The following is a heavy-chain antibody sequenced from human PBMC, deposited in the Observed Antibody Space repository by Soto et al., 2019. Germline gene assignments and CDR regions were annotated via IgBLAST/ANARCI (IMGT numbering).Heavy chain of an antibody. J-gene: IGHJ6*02. D-gene: IGHD3-10*01. CDR3: ARGPFRPSAMDV. V-gene: IGHV1-69*10. CDR1: GDNFKKNV. CDR2: TIPALGKT. Sequence: SVKVSCKTSGDNFKKNVFTCVLLAPGQGLEWMGGTIPALGKTHYIEKFQGRVTITVDDATRTVYMEVRDLTSEDTAIYYCARGPFRPSAMDVWGQGTTVTVSS.